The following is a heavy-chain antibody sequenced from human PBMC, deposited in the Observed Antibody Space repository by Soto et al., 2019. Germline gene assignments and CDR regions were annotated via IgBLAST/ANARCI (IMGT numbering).Heavy chain of an antibody. V-gene: IGHV4-31*03. D-gene: IGHD5-12*01. J-gene: IGHJ3*02. CDR2: IYYRGST. CDR3: AREDSGYDYGRAFDI. CDR1: GGSISSGGYY. Sequence: QGQLQESGPGLVKPSQTLSLTCTVSGGSISSGGYYWSWIRQHPVKGLEWIGYIYYRGSTYYNPSLKSRVTISVDTSKNTFSLKLSSVTAADTAVYYCAREDSGYDYGRAFDIWGQGTMVTVSS.